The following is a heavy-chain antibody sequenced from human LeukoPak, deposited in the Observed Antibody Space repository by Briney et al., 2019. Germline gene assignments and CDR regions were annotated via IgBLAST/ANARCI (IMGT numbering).Heavy chain of an antibody. D-gene: IGHD1-14*01. J-gene: IGHJ4*02. CDR2: INQDGSEK. CDR1: GFTFTTYW. CDR3: ARDFRNAGDY. V-gene: IGHV3-7*01. Sequence: GGSLRLSCAASGFTFTTYWINWVRQAPGKGLEWVAVINQDGSEKYYVDSVKGRFTISRDNAKNSLYLQMNSLRAEDTAVYYCARDFRNAGDYWGQGTLVTASS.